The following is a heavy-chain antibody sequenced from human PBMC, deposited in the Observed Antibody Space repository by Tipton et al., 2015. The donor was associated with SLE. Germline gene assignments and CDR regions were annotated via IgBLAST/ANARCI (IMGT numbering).Heavy chain of an antibody. J-gene: IGHJ6*02. CDR1: GYSFTSYW. D-gene: IGHD6-19*01. CDR3: ARRAVAGAHYFYYGLDV. Sequence: QLVQSGAEVKKPGESLKISCKGSGYSFTSYWIGWVRQMPGKGLEWMGIIYPGDSDTRYSPSFQGQVTISADKSISTAYLQWSSLKTSDSAMYYCARRAVAGAHYFYYGLDVWGQGTAVNVSS. V-gene: IGHV5-51*03. CDR2: IYPGDSDT.